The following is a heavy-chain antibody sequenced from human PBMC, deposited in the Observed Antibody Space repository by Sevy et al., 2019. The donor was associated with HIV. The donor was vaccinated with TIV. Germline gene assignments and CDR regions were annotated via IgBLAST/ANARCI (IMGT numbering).Heavy chain of an antibody. D-gene: IGHD3-10*01. CDR1: GFTFSSYG. J-gene: IGHJ4*02. Sequence: GGSLRLSCAASGFTFSSYGMHWVRQAPGKGLEWVAVISYDGSNKYYADSVKGRFTISRDNSKNTLYLQMNSLRAEDTAVYYCANEGPMVRGVIPGDYWGQGTLVTVSS. V-gene: IGHV3-30*18. CDR2: ISYDGSNK. CDR3: ANEGPMVRGVIPGDY.